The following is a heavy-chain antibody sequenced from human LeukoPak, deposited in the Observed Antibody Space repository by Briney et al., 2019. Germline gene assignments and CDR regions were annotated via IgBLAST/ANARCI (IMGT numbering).Heavy chain of an antibody. CDR3: ARDQYPGIAVAATSYYYYYGMDV. D-gene: IGHD6-19*01. Sequence: GGSLRLSCAASGFTFSSYGMHWVRQAPGKGLEWVAVIRYDGSNKYYADSVKGRFTISRDNSKNTLYLQMNSLRAEDTAVYYCARDQYPGIAVAATSYYYYYGMDVWGKGTTVTVSS. CDR1: GFTFSSYG. J-gene: IGHJ6*04. V-gene: IGHV3-33*01. CDR2: IRYDGSNK.